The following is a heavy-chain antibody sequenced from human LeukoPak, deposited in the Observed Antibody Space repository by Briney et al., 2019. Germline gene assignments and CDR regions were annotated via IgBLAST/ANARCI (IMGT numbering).Heavy chain of an antibody. CDR2: INPSGGST. V-gene: IGHV1-46*01. CDR3: ARSDIVVVPAAITLDY. J-gene: IGHJ4*02. D-gene: IGHD2-2*02. Sequence: ASVKVSCKASGGTFSSYAISWVRQAPGQGLEWMGIINPSGGSTSYAQKFQGRVTMTRDTSTSTVYMELSSLRSEDTAVYYCARSDIVVVPAAITLDYWGQGTLVTVSS. CDR1: GGTFSSYA.